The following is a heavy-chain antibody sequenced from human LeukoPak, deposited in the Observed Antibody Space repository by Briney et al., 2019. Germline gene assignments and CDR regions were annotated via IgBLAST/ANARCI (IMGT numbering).Heavy chain of an antibody. CDR2: INPSGGST. D-gene: IGHD3-22*01. Sequence: GASVKVSCKASGYTFTSYYMHWVRQAPGQGLEWMGIINPSGGSTSYAQKFQGRVTMTRDTSTSTAYMELSSLRSEDTAVYYCARGSYYYDSSGYPFDYWGQGTLVTVSS. CDR1: GYTFTSYY. J-gene: IGHJ4*02. CDR3: ARGSYYYDSSGYPFDY. V-gene: IGHV1-46*01.